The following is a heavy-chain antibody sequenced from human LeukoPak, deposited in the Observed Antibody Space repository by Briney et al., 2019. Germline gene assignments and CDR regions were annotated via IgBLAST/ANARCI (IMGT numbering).Heavy chain of an antibody. CDR3: ARSIAVAFEY. CDR2: ISFDGINK. Sequence: SCKASGYTFTGYYMHWVRQAPGKGLEWVAVISFDGINKYYADSVKGRFTISRDNAKNSLYLQMNSLRAEDTAVYYCARSIAVAFEYWGQGTLVTVSS. CDR1: GYTFTGYY. J-gene: IGHJ4*02. D-gene: IGHD6-19*01. V-gene: IGHV3-33*05.